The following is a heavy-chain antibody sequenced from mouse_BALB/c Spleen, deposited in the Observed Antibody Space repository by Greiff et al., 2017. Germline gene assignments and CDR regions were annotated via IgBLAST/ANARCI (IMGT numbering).Heavy chain of an antibody. CDR3: ARDGYYGSSPWFAY. J-gene: IGHJ3*01. V-gene: IGHV7-3*02. D-gene: IGHD1-1*01. CDR1: GFTFTDYY. CDR2: IRNKANGYTT. Sequence: EVKLVESGGGLVQPGGSLRLSCATSGFTFTDYYMSWVRQPPGKALEWLGFIRNKANGYTTEYSASVKGRFTISRDNSQSILYLQMNTLRAEDSATYYCARDGYYGSSPWFAYWGQGTLVTVSA.